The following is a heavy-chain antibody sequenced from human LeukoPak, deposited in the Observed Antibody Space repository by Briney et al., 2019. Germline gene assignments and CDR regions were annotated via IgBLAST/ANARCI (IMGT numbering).Heavy chain of an antibody. CDR1: GYTFTNYA. J-gene: IGHJ5*02. D-gene: IGHD6-13*01. V-gene: IGHV1-18*01. CDR3: ARGRVGIAAAGNRWFDP. Sequence: ASVKVSCKASGYTFTNYAMNWVRQAPGQGLEWMGWISAYNGNTNYAQKLQGRVTMTTDTSTSTAYMELRSLRSDDTAVYYCARGRVGIAAAGNRWFDPWGQGTLVTVSS. CDR2: ISAYNGNT.